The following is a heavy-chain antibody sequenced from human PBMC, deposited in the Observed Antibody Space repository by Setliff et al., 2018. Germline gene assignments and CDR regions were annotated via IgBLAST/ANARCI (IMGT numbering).Heavy chain of an antibody. CDR3: AKYVKKFAHFDY. CDR2: ITGDGGAT. J-gene: IGHJ4*02. Sequence: ETLSLSCAASGFTFDDYVMTWVRQAPGKGLEWVSVITGDGGATYYIDSVKGRFTISRDNSKNTLYLQMSSLRAEDTAVYYCAKYVKKFAHFDYWGQGTLVTVSS. CDR1: GFTFDDYV. D-gene: IGHD3-16*01. V-gene: IGHV3-23*01.